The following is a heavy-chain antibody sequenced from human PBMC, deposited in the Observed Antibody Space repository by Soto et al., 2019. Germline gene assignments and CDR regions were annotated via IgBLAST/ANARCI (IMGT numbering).Heavy chain of an antibody. J-gene: IGHJ6*03. CDR3: ARVMCGDCSTYYFCSMDG. Sequence: EVQLVESGGGLVKPGGSLRLSCAASGFTFGTYTMNWVRQAPGKWLEWVSSICTTSSYIYYADSVRGRFTISRDNARDSLYLQMSSRRAEDTAVYYCARVMCGDCSTYYFCSMDGWGQGTTVTVSS. V-gene: IGHV3-21*01. D-gene: IGHD2-21*02. CDR1: GFTFGTYT. CDR2: ICTTSSYI.